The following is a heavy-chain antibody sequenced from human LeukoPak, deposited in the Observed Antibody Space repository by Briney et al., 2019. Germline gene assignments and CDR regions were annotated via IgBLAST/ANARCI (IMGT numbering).Heavy chain of an antibody. CDR1: GFTFSSYA. Sequence: TGGSLRLSCAASGFTFSSYAMSWVRQAPGKGLEWVSAISGSGGSTYYADSVKGRFTISRGNSKNTLYLQMNSLRAEDTAVYYCAKWGGYCSSTSCYPLGYYGMDVWGQGTTVTVSS. CDR3: AKWGGYCSSTSCYPLGYYGMDV. J-gene: IGHJ6*02. D-gene: IGHD2-2*01. CDR2: ISGSGGST. V-gene: IGHV3-23*01.